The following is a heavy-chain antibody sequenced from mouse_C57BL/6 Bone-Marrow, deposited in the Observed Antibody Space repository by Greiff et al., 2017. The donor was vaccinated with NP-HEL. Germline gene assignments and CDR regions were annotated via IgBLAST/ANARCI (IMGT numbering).Heavy chain of an antibody. V-gene: IGHV1-81*01. CDR3: AREYYSPMDY. CDR2: IYPRSGNT. D-gene: IGHD2-12*01. CDR1: GYTFTSYG. J-gene: IGHJ4*01. Sequence: VQLVESGAELARPGASVKLSCKASGYTFTSYGISWVKQRTGQGLEWIGEIYPRSGNTYYNEKFKGKATLTADKSSSTAYMELRSLTSEDSAVYFCAREYYSPMDYWGQGTSVTVSS.